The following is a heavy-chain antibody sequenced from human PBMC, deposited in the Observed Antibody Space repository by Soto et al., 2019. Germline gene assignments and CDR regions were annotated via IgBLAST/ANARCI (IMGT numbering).Heavy chain of an antibody. J-gene: IGHJ4*02. Sequence: MPGKGLEWMGIIYPGDSDTRYSPSFQGQVTISADKSISTAYLQWSSLKASDTAMYYCARLGSYRLDYWGLGTLVSVSS. V-gene: IGHV5-51*01. CDR3: ARLGSYRLDY. D-gene: IGHD1-26*01. CDR2: IYPGDSDT.